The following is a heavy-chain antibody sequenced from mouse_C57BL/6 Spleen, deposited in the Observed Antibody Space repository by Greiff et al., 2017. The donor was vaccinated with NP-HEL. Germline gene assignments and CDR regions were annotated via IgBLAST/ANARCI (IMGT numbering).Heavy chain of an antibody. CDR2: IDPSASDT. D-gene: IGHD2-14*01. CDR1: GYTFTSYW. CDR3: ARGRDDEFDY. J-gene: IGHJ2*01. Sequence: VQLQQSGAELVKPGASVKLSCKASGYTFTSYWMQWVKPRPGQGLEWMGEIDPSASDTNYNQKFKGKATLTVDTSSSTAYMQLRSLTSEDAAGYYCARGRDDEFDYGGQGTTLTVSS. V-gene: IGHV1-50*01.